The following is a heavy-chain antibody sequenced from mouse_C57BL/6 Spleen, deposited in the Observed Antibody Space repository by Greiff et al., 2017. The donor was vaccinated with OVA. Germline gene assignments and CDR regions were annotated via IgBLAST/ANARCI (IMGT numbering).Heavy chain of an antibody. CDR1: GYTFTSYW. CDR3: VCFNWDAY. Sequence: QVQLQQSGAELVMPGASVKLSCKASGYTFTSYWMHWVKQRPGQGLEWIGEIDPSDSYTNYNQKFKGKSTLTVDKSSSTAYMQLSSLTSEDSAVYYCVCFNWDAYWAQGTLVTVSA. CDR2: IDPSDSYT. V-gene: IGHV1-69*01. D-gene: IGHD4-1*01. J-gene: IGHJ3*01.